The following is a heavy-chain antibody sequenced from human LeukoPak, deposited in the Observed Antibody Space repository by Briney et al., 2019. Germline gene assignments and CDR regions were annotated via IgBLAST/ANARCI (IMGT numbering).Heavy chain of an antibody. CDR2: VYPGDSDT. Sequence: GESLKISCKGSGHSFNDFWIAWVRQMPGKGLEWMGIVYPGDSDTTYSPSLQGQVTFSADKSVKTAYLHWTTLRASDTAMYYCAKYDSGGYIDYWGQGTLVTVSS. CDR3: AKYDSGGYIDY. V-gene: IGHV5-51*01. J-gene: IGHJ4*02. CDR1: GHSFNDFW. D-gene: IGHD2-15*01.